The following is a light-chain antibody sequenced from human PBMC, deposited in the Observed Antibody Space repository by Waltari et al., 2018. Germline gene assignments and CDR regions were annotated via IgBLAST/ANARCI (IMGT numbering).Light chain of an antibody. CDR1: SSNIGNNY. V-gene: IGLV1-51*01. CDR2: DNN. J-gene: IGLJ2*01. CDR3: ETWDSSLSAVI. Sequence: QSVLTQPPSVSAAPGQKVTFSCSGGSSNIGNNYASWYQKVPGTAPKLLIYDNNKRPSGIPDRFAGSKSGTSATLGITGLQTGDEADYYCETWDSSLSAVIFGGGTKLTVL.